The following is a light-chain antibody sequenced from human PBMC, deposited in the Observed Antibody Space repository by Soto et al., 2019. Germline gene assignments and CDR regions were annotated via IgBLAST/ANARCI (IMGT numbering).Light chain of an antibody. Sequence: QLVLTQSPSASASLGASVKLTCTLSSGHSSYAIAWHQQQPEKGPRYLMKLNSDGSHSKGDGIPDRFSGSSSGAVRYLTISSLQSEDEADYYCQTWGTGIQMFGGGTKLTVL. CDR1: SGHSSYA. V-gene: IGLV4-69*01. CDR2: LNSDGSH. CDR3: QTWGTGIQM. J-gene: IGLJ3*02.